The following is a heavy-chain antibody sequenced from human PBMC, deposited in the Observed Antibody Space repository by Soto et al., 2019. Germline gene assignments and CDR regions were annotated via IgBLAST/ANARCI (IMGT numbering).Heavy chain of an antibody. V-gene: IGHV3-21*01. CDR3: VRSGARAYYYDSSGPDDAFDI. D-gene: IGHD3-22*01. Sequence: GGSLRLSCAASGFTFSSYSMNWVRQAPGKGLEWVSSISSSSSYIYYADSVKGRFTISRDNAKNSLYLQMNSLRAEDTAVYYCVRSGARAYYYDSSGPDDAFDIWGQGTMVTVSS. CDR2: ISSSSSYI. CDR1: GFTFSSYS. J-gene: IGHJ3*02.